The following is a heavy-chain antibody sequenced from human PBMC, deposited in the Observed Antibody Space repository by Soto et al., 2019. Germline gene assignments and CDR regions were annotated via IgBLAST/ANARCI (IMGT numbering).Heavy chain of an antibody. J-gene: IGHJ5*02. CDR2: IYYSGST. V-gene: IGHV4-59*02. Sequence: SETLSLTCTVSGGSVSSYYWSWIRQPPGKGLEWIGYIYYSGSTNYNPSLKSRVTISVDTSKNQFSLKLSSVTAADTAVYYCARSAIAALRWFDPWGQGTLVTVSS. D-gene: IGHD6-6*01. CDR3: ARSAIAALRWFDP. CDR1: GGSVSSYY.